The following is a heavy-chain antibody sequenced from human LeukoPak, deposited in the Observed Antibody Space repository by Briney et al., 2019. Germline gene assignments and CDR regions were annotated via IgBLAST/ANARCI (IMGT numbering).Heavy chain of an antibody. Sequence: GGSLRLSCAASGFTVSSNYMSWVRQAPGKGLEWVSVIYSGGSTYYADSVKGRFTISRDNSKNTLYLQMNSLRAEDTAVYYCAKDSAELRLGELSFDYWGQGTLVTVSS. CDR2: IYSGGST. J-gene: IGHJ4*02. CDR1: GFTVSSNY. CDR3: AKDSAELRLGELSFDY. V-gene: IGHV3-53*01. D-gene: IGHD3-16*02.